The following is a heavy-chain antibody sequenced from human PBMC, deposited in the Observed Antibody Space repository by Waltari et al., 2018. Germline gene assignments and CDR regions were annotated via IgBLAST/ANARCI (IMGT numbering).Heavy chain of an antibody. D-gene: IGHD6-25*01. CDR1: GGSISSGGYY. CDR2: IYYSGST. V-gene: IGHV4-31*03. Sequence: QVQLQEPGPGLVKPSQTLSLTGTVSGGSISSGGYYWSWIRQHPGQGLEWIGYIYYSGSTYYNPSLKSRVTISVDTSKNQFSLKLSSVTAADTAVYYCARPSGGGYFDYWGQGTLVTVSS. CDR3: ARPSGGGYFDY. J-gene: IGHJ4*02.